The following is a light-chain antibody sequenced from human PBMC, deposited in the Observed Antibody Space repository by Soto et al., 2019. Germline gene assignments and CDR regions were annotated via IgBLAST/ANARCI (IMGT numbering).Light chain of an antibody. J-gene: IGLJ3*02. V-gene: IGLV2-14*01. CDR1: SSDIGYANY. Sequence: QSALTQPASVSGSPGQSITISCTGTSSDIGYANYVSWYQQHPGKAPKLIIYEVNNRPSGVSNRFSGSKSGNMASLTISGLQAEDEADYYCSSHTTSSSWLFGGGTKLTVL. CDR3: SSHTTSSSWL. CDR2: EVN.